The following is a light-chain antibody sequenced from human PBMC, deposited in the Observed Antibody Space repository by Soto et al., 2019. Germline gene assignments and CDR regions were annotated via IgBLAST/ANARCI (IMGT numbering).Light chain of an antibody. CDR2: DVS. Sequence: QSALTQPASVSESPGQSITISCTGTSSDVGAYNYVSWYQQHSGKAPKLMIYDVSNRPSGVSNRFSGSKSGNTAALTISGLQAEDEADYYCSSYTSSNTLYVFGTGTKVTVL. V-gene: IGLV2-14*01. CDR3: SSYTSSNTLYV. CDR1: SSDVGAYNY. J-gene: IGLJ1*01.